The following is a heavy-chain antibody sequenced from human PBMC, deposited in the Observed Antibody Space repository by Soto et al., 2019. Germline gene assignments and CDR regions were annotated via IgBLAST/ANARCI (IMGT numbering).Heavy chain of an antibody. V-gene: IGHV3-9*01. CDR2: ISSNSGAI. CDR3: ARARTIYFDY. Sequence: GGSLRLSCVASGFSFEDYDMHWVRQVPGKGLEWVSSISSNSGAIKYADSVKGRFSLSRDNAKNSMYLEMNSLRVEDTAVYYCARARTIYFDYWGQGTLVTV. CDR1: GFSFEDYD. J-gene: IGHJ4*02. D-gene: IGHD1-1*01.